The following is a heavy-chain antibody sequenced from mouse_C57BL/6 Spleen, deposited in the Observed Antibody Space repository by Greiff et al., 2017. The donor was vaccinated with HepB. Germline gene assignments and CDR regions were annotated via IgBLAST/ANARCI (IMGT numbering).Heavy chain of an antibody. CDR1: GFTFTDYY. J-gene: IGHJ4*01. CDR2: IRNKANGYTT. V-gene: IGHV7-3*01. D-gene: IGHD1-1*01. CDR3: ARYSSITTVVATEDYAMDY. Sequence: EVHLVESGGGLVQPGGSLSLSCAASGFTFTDYYMSWVRQPPGTALEWLGFIRNKANGYTTEYSASVKGRFTISRDNSQSSLYLQMNALRAEDSATYYGARYSSITTVVATEDYAMDYWGQGTSVTVSS.